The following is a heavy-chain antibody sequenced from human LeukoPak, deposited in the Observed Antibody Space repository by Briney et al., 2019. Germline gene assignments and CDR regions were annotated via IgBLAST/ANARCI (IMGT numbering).Heavy chain of an antibody. Sequence: GGSLRLSCAASGFTFSSYGMHWVRQAPGKGLEWVAVISYDGSNKYYADSVKGRFTISRDNSKNTLYLQMNSLRAEDTAVYYCAKDRALAYGSGSYSYWGQGTLVTVSS. CDR2: ISYDGSNK. J-gene: IGHJ4*02. V-gene: IGHV3-30*18. CDR3: AKDRALAYGSGSYSY. CDR1: GFTFSSYG. D-gene: IGHD3-10*01.